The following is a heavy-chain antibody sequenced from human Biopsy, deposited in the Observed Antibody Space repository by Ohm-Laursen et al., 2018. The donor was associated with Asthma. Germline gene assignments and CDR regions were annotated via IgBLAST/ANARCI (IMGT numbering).Heavy chain of an antibody. V-gene: IGHV1-69*13. CDR1: GDSFSNYA. CDR2: LIPVLGTP. Sequence: ASVKVSCKASGDSFSNYAISWVRQAPGQGLEWMGGLIPVLGTPDHAQMFEGRVTITADESTSTAYMELSSLRSEDTAVYYCAESDYYGSGYYYGMDVWGQGTTVTVSS. J-gene: IGHJ6*02. CDR3: AESDYYGSGYYYGMDV. D-gene: IGHD3-10*01.